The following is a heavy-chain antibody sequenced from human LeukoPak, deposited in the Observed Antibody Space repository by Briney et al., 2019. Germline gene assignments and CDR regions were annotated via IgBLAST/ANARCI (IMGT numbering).Heavy chain of an antibody. Sequence: GGSLRLSCAASGFTFSSYSMNWVRQAPGKGLEWVSSISSSSSYIYCADSVKGRFTISRDNAKNSLYLQMNSLRAEDTAVYYCARDDLWFGESWSWFDPWGQGTLVTVSS. CDR3: ARDDLWFGESWSWFDP. CDR1: GFTFSSYS. D-gene: IGHD3-10*01. V-gene: IGHV3-21*01. CDR2: ISSSSSYI. J-gene: IGHJ5*02.